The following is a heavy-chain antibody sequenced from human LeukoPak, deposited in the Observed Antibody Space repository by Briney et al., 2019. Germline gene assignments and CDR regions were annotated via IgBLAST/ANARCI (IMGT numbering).Heavy chain of an antibody. CDR1: GGSISSGGYY. CDR2: IYYSGST. D-gene: IGHD3-9*01. CDR3: ARVAERTWLPYDAAFDI. Sequence: SQTLSLTCTVSGGSISSGGYYWSWIRQHPGKGLEWIGYIYYSGSTYYNPSLESRVTISLDTSKNHFSLNLTSVTAADTAMYYCARVAERTWLPYDAAFDIWGLGTMVTVSS. V-gene: IGHV4-31*03. J-gene: IGHJ3*02.